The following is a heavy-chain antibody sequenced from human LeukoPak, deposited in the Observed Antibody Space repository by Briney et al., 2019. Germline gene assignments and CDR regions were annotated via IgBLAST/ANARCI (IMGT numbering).Heavy chain of an antibody. D-gene: IGHD4-11*01. V-gene: IGHV3-30*01. J-gene: IGHJ5*02. CDR3: ARDRNSNYVVTWFDP. CDR1: GFTFSSYA. Sequence: GGSLRLSCAASGFTFSSYAMHRVRQAPGKGLEWVAVISYEGSNKYYADSVKGRFTISRDNSKNTLYLQMNSLRAEDTAVYYCARDRNSNYVVTWFDPWGQGTLVTVSS. CDR2: ISYEGSNK.